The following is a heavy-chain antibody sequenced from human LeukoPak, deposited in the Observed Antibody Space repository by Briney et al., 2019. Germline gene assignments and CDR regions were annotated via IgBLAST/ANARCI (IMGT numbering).Heavy chain of an antibody. CDR3: ARAMDIVVVVAAFPIGP. V-gene: IGHV1-18*01. D-gene: IGHD2-15*01. CDR2: ISAYNGNT. J-gene: IGHJ5*02. CDR1: GYTFTSYG. Sequence: EASVKVSCKASGYTFTSYGISWVRQAPGQGLEWMGWISAYNGNTNYAQKLQGRVTMTTDTSTSTAYMELRSLRSDDTAVYYCARAMDIVVVVAAFPIGPWGQGTLVTVSS.